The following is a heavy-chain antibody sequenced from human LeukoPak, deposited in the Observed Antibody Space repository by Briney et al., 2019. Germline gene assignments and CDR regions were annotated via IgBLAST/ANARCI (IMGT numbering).Heavy chain of an antibody. V-gene: IGHV3-23*01. Sequence: GGSLRLSCAASGFTFSSYAMSWVRQAPGKGLEWVSGISGSGGTTYYADSVKGRFTISRDNSKNTLYLQMNSLRAEDTAVYYCAKDLGSNYYDSSADAFDIWGQGTMVTVSS. CDR1: GFTFSSYA. J-gene: IGHJ3*02. CDR3: AKDLGSNYYDSSADAFDI. CDR2: ISGSGGTT. D-gene: IGHD3-22*01.